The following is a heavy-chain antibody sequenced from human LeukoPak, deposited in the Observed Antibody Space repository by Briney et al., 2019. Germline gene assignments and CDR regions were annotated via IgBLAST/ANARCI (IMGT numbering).Heavy chain of an antibody. V-gene: IGHV3-48*03. CDR1: GFRFSNFE. CDR3: AREQDREASATIVGDY. J-gene: IGHJ4*02. D-gene: IGHD2-15*01. Sequence: PGGSLRLSCVTSGFRFSNFEMNWVRQPPGKGLEWVSHISTGTYKTYADSVKGRFTAPRDNARNSTFLQMNSLRAEDAALYYCAREQDREASATIVGDYWGQGTLVTVSS. CDR2: ISTGTYK.